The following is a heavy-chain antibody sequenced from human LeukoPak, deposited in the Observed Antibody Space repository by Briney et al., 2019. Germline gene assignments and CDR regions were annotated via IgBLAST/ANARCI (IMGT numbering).Heavy chain of an antibody. J-gene: IGHJ6*02. CDR2: ISSSSSTI. D-gene: IGHD2-8*01. Sequence: RTGGSLRLSCAASGFTFSSYSMNWVRQAPGKGLEWVSYISSSSSTIYYADSVKGRFTISRDNAKNSLYLQMNSLRAEDTAVYYWASEIGVYPADYYGMDVWGQGTTVTVSS. V-gene: IGHV3-48*01. CDR1: GFTFSSYS. CDR3: ASEIGVYPADYYGMDV.